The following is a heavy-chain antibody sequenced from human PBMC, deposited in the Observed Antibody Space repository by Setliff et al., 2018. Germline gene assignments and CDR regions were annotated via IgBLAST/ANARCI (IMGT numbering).Heavy chain of an antibody. CDR1: GFTFSSYG. CDR3: ARDISYHSSGGPGYYYMDV. D-gene: IGHD3-22*01. V-gene: IGHV3-33*08. J-gene: IGHJ6*03. CDR2: VWYDGYNE. Sequence: GGSLRLSCAASGFTFSSYGMHWVRQAPGKELEWVAVVWYDGYNEYSLESVKGRFTISRDNGKNTLYLQMNSLRVEDTAVYYCARDISYHSSGGPGYYYMDVWGTGTTVTVSS.